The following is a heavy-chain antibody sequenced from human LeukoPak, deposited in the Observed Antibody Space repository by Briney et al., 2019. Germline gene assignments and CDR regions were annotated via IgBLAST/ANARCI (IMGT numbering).Heavy chain of an antibody. CDR3: ASEAYSGSYYSSWDY. D-gene: IGHD1-26*01. V-gene: IGHV1-2*02. CDR1: GYTFTGYY. J-gene: IGHJ4*02. CDR2: INPNSGGT. Sequence: ASVKVSCKASGYTFTGYYMHWVRQAPGQGLEWMGWINPNSGGTNYAQKFQGRVTMTRDTSISTAYMELSRLRSDDTAVYYCASEAYSGSYYSSWDYWGQGTLVTVSS.